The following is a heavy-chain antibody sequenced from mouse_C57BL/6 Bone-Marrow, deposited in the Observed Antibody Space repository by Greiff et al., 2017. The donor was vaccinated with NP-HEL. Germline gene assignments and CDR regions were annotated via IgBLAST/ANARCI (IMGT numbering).Heavy chain of an antibody. D-gene: IGHD1-1*01. Sequence: QVQLQQSGPGLVQPSQSLSITCTVSGFSLTSYGVHWVRQSPGKGLEWLGVIWSGGSTDYNVAFMSRLSITKDNSTSQVFFKMNSLQADDAAIYYCAKNLLRLGVWGTGTTVTVSS. V-gene: IGHV2-5*01. CDR1: GFSLTSYG. J-gene: IGHJ1*03. CDR3: AKNLLRLGV. CDR2: IWSGGST.